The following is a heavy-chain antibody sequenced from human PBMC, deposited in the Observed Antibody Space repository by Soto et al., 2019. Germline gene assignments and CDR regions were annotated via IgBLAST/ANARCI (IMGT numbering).Heavy chain of an antibody. CDR2: IYYSGYT. Sequence: SETLSLTCSVSGDSTTSDAYYWGWIRHPPGKGLEWLGSIYYSGYTYYNPSLKSRVTISVDRSRNQFSLNLRSVTAADTAVYYCVSGTSFYDVLTGYYVDRWFDPWGQGTLATVSS. V-gene: IGHV4-39*01. J-gene: IGHJ5*02. D-gene: IGHD3-9*01. CDR1: GDSTTSDAYY. CDR3: VSGTSFYDVLTGYYVDRWFDP.